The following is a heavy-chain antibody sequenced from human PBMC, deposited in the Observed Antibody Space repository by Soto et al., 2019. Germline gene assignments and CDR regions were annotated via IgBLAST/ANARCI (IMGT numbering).Heavy chain of an antibody. Sequence: EASVKVSCKASGYTFTSYDINWVRQATGQGLEWMGWMNPNSGNTGYAQKFQGRVTMTRNTSISTAYMELSSLRSEDTAVYYCARARYCTNGVCLNYYYMDVWGKGTTVTSP. CDR1: GYTFTSYD. J-gene: IGHJ6*03. V-gene: IGHV1-8*01. CDR3: ARARYCTNGVCLNYYYMDV. D-gene: IGHD2-8*01. CDR2: MNPNSGNT.